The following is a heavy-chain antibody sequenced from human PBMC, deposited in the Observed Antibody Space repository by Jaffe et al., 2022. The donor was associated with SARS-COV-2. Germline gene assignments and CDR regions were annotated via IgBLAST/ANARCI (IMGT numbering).Heavy chain of an antibody. V-gene: IGHV3-11*06. CDR2: ISSSSTYI. Sequence: QVQLVESGGGLVKPGGSLRLSCAASGFTLSEYYMSWIRQAPGKGLEWVSYISSSSTYINYADSVKGRFTISRDNGKNSLYLQMNSLRAEDTAVYYCARSNWNYDYWGQGTLVTVSS. J-gene: IGHJ4*02. CDR3: ARSNWNYDY. D-gene: IGHD1-7*01. CDR1: GFTLSEYY.